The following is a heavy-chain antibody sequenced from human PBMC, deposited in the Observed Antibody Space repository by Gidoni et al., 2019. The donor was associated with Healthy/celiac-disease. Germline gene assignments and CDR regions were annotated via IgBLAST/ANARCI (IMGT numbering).Heavy chain of an antibody. J-gene: IGHJ4*02. V-gene: IGHV3-9*01. CDR3: AKDIGYSGYDFYFDY. CDR2: ISWNSGSI. CDR1: GFTLGDYA. Sequence: EVQLVESGGGLVQPGRSLRLSCAASGFTLGDYAMHWVRQAPGKGLEWVSGISWNSGSIGYADSVKGRFTISRDNAKNSLYLQMNSLRAEDTALYYCAKDIGYSGYDFYFDYWGQGTLVTVSS. D-gene: IGHD5-12*01.